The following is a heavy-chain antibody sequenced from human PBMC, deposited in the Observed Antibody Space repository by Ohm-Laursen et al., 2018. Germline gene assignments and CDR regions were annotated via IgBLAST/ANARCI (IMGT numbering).Heavy chain of an antibody. V-gene: IGHV3-30*18. D-gene: IGHD1-26*01. CDR2: ISYDGSNK. CDR3: AKSVGATRLKFDY. Sequence: SLRLSCSASGFSISNYWMNWVRQVPGKGLEWVAVISYDGSNKYYADSVKGRFTISRDNSKNTLYLQMNSLRAEDTAVYYCAKSVGATRLKFDYWGQGTLVTVSS. CDR1: GFSISNYW. J-gene: IGHJ4*02.